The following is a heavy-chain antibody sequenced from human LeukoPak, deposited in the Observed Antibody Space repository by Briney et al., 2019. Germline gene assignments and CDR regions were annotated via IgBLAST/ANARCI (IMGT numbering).Heavy chain of an antibody. J-gene: IGHJ4*02. D-gene: IGHD3-22*01. V-gene: IGHV3-30-3*01. CDR2: ISYDGSNK. CDR1: GFTFSSYA. Sequence: GGSLRLSCAASGFTFSSYAMHWVRQAPGKGLEWVAVISYDGSNKYYADSVKGRFTISRDNSKNTLYLQMNSLRAEDTAVYYCARVAYDSSEVDYWGQGTLVTVSS. CDR3: ARVAYDSSEVDY.